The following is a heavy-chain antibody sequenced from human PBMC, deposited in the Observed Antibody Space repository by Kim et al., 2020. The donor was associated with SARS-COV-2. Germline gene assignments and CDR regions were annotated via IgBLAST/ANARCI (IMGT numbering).Heavy chain of an antibody. Sequence: GGSLRLSCGASGFTFSSHDLQWVRQAPGKGPEWISGVSGGGDREFYAESVKGRFTISRDNSKNTVYLQLNILRAEDTAMYYCVRQVAGSNFDVWGQGTMV. J-gene: IGHJ3*01. CDR3: VRQVAGSNFDV. CDR1: GFTFSSHD. CDR2: VSGGGDRE. V-gene: IGHV3-23*01. D-gene: IGHD3-10*01.